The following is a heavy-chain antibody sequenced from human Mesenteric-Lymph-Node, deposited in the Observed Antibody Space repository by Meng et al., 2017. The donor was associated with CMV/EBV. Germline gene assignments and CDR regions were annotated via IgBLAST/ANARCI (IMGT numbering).Heavy chain of an antibody. CDR2: ISDTGST. CDR1: GYSISSDFY. J-gene: IGHJ4*02. D-gene: IGHD2/OR15-2a*01. Sequence: SETLSLTCTVSGYSISSDFYWGWMRQPPGKGREWIGSISDTGSTYYNPSLQSRVTISLDTSKNQFSLKLSSVTAADTAVYYCARDASTTTSFDYWGQGTLVTVSS. CDR3: ARDASTTTSFDY. V-gene: IGHV4-38-2*02.